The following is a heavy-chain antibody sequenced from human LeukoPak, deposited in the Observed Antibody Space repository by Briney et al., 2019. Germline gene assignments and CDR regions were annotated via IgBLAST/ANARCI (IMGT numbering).Heavy chain of an antibody. V-gene: IGHV3-21*01. CDR3: ARRATSCFDY. Sequence: AGGSLRLSCAASGFTFSSYSMNWVRQAPGKGLEWVSSISSSSSYIYYADSVKGRFTISRDNAKNSPYLQMNSLRAEDTAVYYCARRATSCFDYWGQGTLVTVSS. J-gene: IGHJ4*03. CDR1: GFTFSSYS. CDR2: ISSSSSYI.